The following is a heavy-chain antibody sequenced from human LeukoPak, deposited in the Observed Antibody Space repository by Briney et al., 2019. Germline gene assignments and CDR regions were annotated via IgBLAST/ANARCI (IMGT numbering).Heavy chain of an antibody. Sequence: PGGSLRLSCAGSGFTFSSYWMSWVRQAPGKGLEWEANIKQDGSEKYYVDSVKGRFTISRDNAKNSLYLQMNSLRAEDTAVYYCATRGYGGKSLDYWGQGTLVTVSS. V-gene: IGHV3-7*01. J-gene: IGHJ4*02. CDR2: IKQDGSEK. CDR3: ATRGYGGKSLDY. CDR1: GFTFSSYW. D-gene: IGHD4-23*01.